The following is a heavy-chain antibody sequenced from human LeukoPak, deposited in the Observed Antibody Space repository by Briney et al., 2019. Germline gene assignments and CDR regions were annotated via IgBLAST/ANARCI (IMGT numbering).Heavy chain of an antibody. CDR3: ARASVVRGVIITEIFDY. D-gene: IGHD3-10*01. J-gene: IGHJ4*02. Sequence: SETLSLACTVSGGSISSSSYYWGWIRQPPGKGLEWIGSIYYSGSTYYNPSLKSRVTISVDTSKNQFSLKLSSVTAADTAVYYCARASVVRGVIITEIFDYWGQGTLVTVSS. CDR2: IYYSGST. V-gene: IGHV4-39*07. CDR1: GGSISSSSYY.